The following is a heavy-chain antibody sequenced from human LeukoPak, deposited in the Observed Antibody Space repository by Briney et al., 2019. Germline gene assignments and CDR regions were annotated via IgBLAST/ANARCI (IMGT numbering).Heavy chain of an antibody. V-gene: IGHV3-30*09. CDR2: ISDDGSIK. Sequence: GGSLRLPCAASRFIFNDYYMHWVRQAPGKGLEWVATISDDGSIKYHADSVKGRFAISRDNSKNTLYLQMNSLRPEDTAVYYCVKDRSTTWSFDYWGQGTPVTVSS. J-gene: IGHJ4*02. CDR3: VKDRSTTWSFDY. D-gene: IGHD1-26*01. CDR1: RFIFNDYY.